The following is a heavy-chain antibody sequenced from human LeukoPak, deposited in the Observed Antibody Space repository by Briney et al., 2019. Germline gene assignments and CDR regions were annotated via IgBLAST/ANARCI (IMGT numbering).Heavy chain of an antibody. J-gene: IGHJ6*04. D-gene: IGHD1-1*01. CDR2: IYYSGST. CDR1: GGSISSYY. CDR3: ARGPGYNWKAHDYYYGMDV. Sequence: TSETLSLTCTGYGGSISSYYWGWVRQPPGKGLEWVGYIYYSGSTNYNPCLKSRVTISVDTSKNQFSLKLSSVTAADTAVYYCARGPGYNWKAHDYYYGMDVWRKGTTVTVCS. V-gene: IGHV4-59*01.